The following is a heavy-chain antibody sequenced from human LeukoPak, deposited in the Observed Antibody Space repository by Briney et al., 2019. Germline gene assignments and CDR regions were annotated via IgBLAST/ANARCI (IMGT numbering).Heavy chain of an antibody. D-gene: IGHD3-10*01. Sequence: GGSLRLSCAASGFTFSSYYLSWVRQAPGKGLEWVANIKQDGSEKYYVDSVKGRFTISRDNAKNSLYLQMNSLRAEDTAVYYCARDDGWFGTRYWGQGTLVTVSS. J-gene: IGHJ4*02. CDR3: ARDDGWFGTRY. CDR2: IKQDGSEK. CDR1: GFTFSSYY. V-gene: IGHV3-7*01.